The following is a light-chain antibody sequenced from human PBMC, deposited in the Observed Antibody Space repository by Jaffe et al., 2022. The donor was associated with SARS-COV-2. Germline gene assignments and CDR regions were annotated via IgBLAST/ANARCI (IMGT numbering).Light chain of an antibody. CDR3: QHYGYSPQT. V-gene: IGKV3-20*01. Sequence: EIVLTQSPGTLSLSPGERATLSCRASQSLGSSYLAWYQQKPGQAPRLLIYGASSRATGIPDRFSGSGSGTDFTLTITRLEPEDFAVYYCQHYGYSPQTFGQGTKVEI. CDR2: GAS. CDR1: QSLGSSY. J-gene: IGKJ1*01.